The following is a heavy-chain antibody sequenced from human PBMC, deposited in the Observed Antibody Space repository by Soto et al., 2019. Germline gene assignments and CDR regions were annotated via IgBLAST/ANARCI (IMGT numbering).Heavy chain of an antibody. J-gene: IGHJ4*02. V-gene: IGHV4-30-4*01. CDR3: ARDNPADRGNFDY. CDR1: GDSISSGDSY. D-gene: IGHD3-10*01. Sequence: SETLSLTCTVSGDSISSGDSYWSWMRQPPGKGLEWIGFIYHSGSTYYNPSLKSRVTISVDTSKNQFSLNLSSVTAADTAVYYCARDNPADRGNFDYWGQGTLVTVS. CDR2: IYHSGST.